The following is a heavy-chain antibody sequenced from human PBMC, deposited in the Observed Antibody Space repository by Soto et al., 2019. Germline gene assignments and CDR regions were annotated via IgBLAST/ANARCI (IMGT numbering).Heavy chain of an antibody. D-gene: IGHD2-2*01. CDR1: GYSFTSYW. CDR2: IYPGDSDT. Sequence: GESLKVCFKGFGYSFTSYWTGRVPQMPGKGLEWMGIIYPGDSDTRYSPSFQGQVTMSADKSISTAYLQWSSLKASDSAMYYCARGVGILTPAGYNWFDPWGQGTLVTVTS. V-gene: IGHV5-51*01. CDR3: ARGVGILTPAGYNWFDP. J-gene: IGHJ5*02.